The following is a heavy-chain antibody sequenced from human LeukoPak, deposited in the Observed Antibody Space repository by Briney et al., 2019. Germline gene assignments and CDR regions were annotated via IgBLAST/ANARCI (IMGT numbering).Heavy chain of an antibody. D-gene: IGHD5-12*01. V-gene: IGHV4-59*01. J-gene: IGHJ4*02. CDR1: RGSISTYY. Sequence: SETPSLTCTDSRGSISTYYPSWIRQPPGKGREWIGYIYHSGSTKYNPSLKSRVPITVDTSKSQSSLKLSSLTAADTAVYYCARDGYSGNDGLWGQGTLVTVSS. CDR2: IYHSGST. CDR3: ARDGYSGNDGL.